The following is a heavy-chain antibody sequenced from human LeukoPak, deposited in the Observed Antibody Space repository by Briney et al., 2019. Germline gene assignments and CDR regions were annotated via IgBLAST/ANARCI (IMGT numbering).Heavy chain of an antibody. V-gene: IGHV3-48*02. D-gene: IGHD3-3*01. CDR1: GFTFGSYS. Sequence: GGSLRLSCAASGFTFGSYSMNWVRQAPGKGLEWVSYISSSSSTIYYADSVKGRFTISRDNVKNSLYLQMNSLRDEDTAVYYCARHAADDFWSGYFSDDYWGQGTLVTVSS. CDR2: ISSSSSTI. CDR3: ARHAADDFWSGYFSDDY. J-gene: IGHJ4*02.